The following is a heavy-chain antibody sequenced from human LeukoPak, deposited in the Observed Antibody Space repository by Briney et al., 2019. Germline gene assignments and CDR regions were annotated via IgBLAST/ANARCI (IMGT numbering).Heavy chain of an antibody. J-gene: IGHJ4*02. Sequence: SGTLSLTCAVSGGSISSSNWWSWVRQPPGKGLEWIGEIYHSGSTNYNPSLKSRVTISVDTSKNQFSLKLSSVTAADTAVYYCARRGYSGYEVDYWGQGTLVTVSS. V-gene: IGHV4-4*02. D-gene: IGHD5-12*01. CDR2: IYHSGST. CDR1: GGSISSSNW. CDR3: ARRGYSGYEVDY.